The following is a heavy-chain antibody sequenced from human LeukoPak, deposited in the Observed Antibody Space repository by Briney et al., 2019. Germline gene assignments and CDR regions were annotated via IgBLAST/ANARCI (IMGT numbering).Heavy chain of an antibody. J-gene: IGHJ4*02. D-gene: IGHD2-21*01. CDR1: GGSISSSSYY. CDR3: ARGVVIAPQTFDY. Sequence: SSETLSLTCTVSGGSISSSSYYWGWIRQPPGKGLEWIGSIYYSGSTYYNPSLKSRVTISVDTSKNQFSLKLSSVTAADTAVYYCARGVVIAPQTFDYWGQGTLVTVSS. V-gene: IGHV4-39*07. CDR2: IYYSGST.